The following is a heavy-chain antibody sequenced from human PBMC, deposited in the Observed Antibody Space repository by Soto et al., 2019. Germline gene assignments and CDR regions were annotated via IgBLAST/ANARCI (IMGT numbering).Heavy chain of an antibody. CDR3: ASSGGGRYYYDSSGRYYYYYYGMDV. D-gene: IGHD3-22*01. CDR1: GGSISSGGYS. J-gene: IGHJ6*02. CDR2: IYHSGST. Sequence: SETLSLTCAVSGGSISSGGYSWSWIRQPPGKGLEWIGYIYHSGSTYYNPSLKSRVTISVDRSKNQFSLKLSSLTAADTAVYYCASSGGGRYYYDSSGRYYYYYYGMDVWGQGTTVTVSS. V-gene: IGHV4-30-2*01.